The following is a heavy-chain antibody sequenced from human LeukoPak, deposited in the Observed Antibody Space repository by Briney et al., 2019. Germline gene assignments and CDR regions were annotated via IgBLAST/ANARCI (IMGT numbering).Heavy chain of an antibody. Sequence: SETLSLTCNVSGGSISSYYWSWIRQPPGKGLEWIGYIYYSGSTNYNPSLKSRVTISVDTSKNQFSLKLSSVTAADTAVYYCARGDTAMVISYWGQGTLVTVSS. CDR1: GGSISSYY. V-gene: IGHV4-59*01. CDR2: IYYSGST. D-gene: IGHD5-18*01. J-gene: IGHJ4*02. CDR3: ARGDTAMVISY.